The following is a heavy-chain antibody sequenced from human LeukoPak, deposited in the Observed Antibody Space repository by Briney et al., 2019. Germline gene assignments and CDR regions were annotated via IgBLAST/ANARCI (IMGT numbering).Heavy chain of an antibody. J-gene: IGHJ3*02. CDR3: STGSGHAFDI. CDR2: INSDGSST. CDR1: GFTFSSYW. Sequence: GGSLRLSCAASGFTFSSYWMHWVRQAPGKGLVWVSRINSDGSSTSYADSVKGRFTTSRDNAKNTLYVQMNSLRAEDTAVYYCSTGSGHAFDIWGRGTMVTVSS. V-gene: IGHV3-74*01. D-gene: IGHD3-10*01.